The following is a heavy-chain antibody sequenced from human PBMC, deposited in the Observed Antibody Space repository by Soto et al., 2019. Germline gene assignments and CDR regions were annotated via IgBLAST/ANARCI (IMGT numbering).Heavy chain of an antibody. V-gene: IGHV4-61*01. J-gene: IGHJ5*02. CDR3: ATLPPRIVVSLLPIPT. D-gene: IGHD2-21*01. Sequence: PSETLSLTCTVSGGSGISGSYYWSWIRQPPGKGLEWIGYIYYSGSTYYSPSLKGRATISVDKSNNQFSLRLRSVTAADTAVYYCATLPPRIVVSLLPIPTWGQGILVTVSS. CDR2: IYYSGST. CDR1: GGSGISGSYY.